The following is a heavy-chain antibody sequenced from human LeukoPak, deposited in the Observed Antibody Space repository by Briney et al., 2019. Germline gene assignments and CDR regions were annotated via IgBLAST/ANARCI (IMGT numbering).Heavy chain of an antibody. CDR1: GYTLTSYY. CDR3: ARGYYGSGSYYRGDYFDY. J-gene: IGHJ4*02. D-gene: IGHD3-10*01. CDR2: INPSGGST. Sequence: GASVKVSCKASGYTLTSYYMHWVRQAPGQGLEWMGIINPSGGSTGYAQKFQGRVTMTRDTSTSTVYMELSSLRSEDTAVYYCARGYYGSGSYYRGDYFDYWGQGTLVTVSS. V-gene: IGHV1-46*01.